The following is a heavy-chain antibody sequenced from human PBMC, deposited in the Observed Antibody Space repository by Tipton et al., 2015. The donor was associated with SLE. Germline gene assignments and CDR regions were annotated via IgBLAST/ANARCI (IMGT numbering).Heavy chain of an antibody. J-gene: IGHJ4*02. Sequence: TLSLTCTVSGGSISSYYWSWIRQPPGKGLEWIGYIYYSGSTYYNPSLKSRVTISVDTSKNQFSLKLSSVTAADTAVYYCARVRGAFDYWGQGTLVTVSS. D-gene: IGHD3-10*01. V-gene: IGHV4-59*12. CDR2: IYYSGST. CDR1: GGSISSYY. CDR3: ARVRGAFDY.